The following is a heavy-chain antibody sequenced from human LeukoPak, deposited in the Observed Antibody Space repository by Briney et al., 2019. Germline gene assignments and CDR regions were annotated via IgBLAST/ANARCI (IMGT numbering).Heavy chain of an antibody. CDR3: ATGYLVTAGLMDV. V-gene: IGHV1-24*01. J-gene: IGHJ6*02. CDR1: GYTLTELS. CDR2: FDPEDGKT. D-gene: IGHD6-13*01. Sequence: ASVKVSCKVSGYTLTELSMFWVRQAPGKGLEWMGSFDPEDGKTVYAQKFQGRVTMTEDTSTDTAYMELSSLRSEDTAVYYCATGYLVTAGLMDVWGQGTTVTLSS.